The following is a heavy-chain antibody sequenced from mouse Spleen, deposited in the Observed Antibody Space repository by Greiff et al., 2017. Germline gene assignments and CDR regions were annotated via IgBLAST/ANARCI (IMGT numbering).Heavy chain of an antibody. Sequence: QVQLQQPGAELVMPGASVKLSCKASGYTFTSYWMHWVKQRPGQGLEWIGEIDPSDSYTNYNQKFKGKATLTVDKSSSTAYMQLSSLTYEDSAVYYCARYGYGSSSAWFAYWGQGTLVTVSA. CDR1: GYTFTSYW. J-gene: IGHJ3*01. D-gene: IGHD1-1*01. V-gene: IGHV1-69*01. CDR2: IDPSDSYT. CDR3: ARYGYGSSSAWFAY.